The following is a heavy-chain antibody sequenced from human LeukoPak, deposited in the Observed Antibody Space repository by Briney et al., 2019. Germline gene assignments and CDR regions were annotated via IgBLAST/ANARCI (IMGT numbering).Heavy chain of an antibody. CDR1: GFTFSSCW. D-gene: IGHD6-19*01. CDR2: IKLDGSEK. V-gene: IGHV3-7*05. J-gene: IGHJ4*02. CDR3: ARDYSSSGWPIGL. Sequence: GGSLRLSCAASGFTFSSCWMTWVRQAPGKGLEWVANIKLDGSEKNYVDSVKGRFTISRDNAKNSLYPQMKSLRAEDTAVYYCARDYSSSGWPIGLWGQGTLVTVSS.